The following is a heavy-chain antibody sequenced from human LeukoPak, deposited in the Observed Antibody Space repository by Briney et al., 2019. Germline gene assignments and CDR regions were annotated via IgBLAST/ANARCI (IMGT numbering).Heavy chain of an antibody. D-gene: IGHD5-18*01. J-gene: IGHJ4*02. V-gene: IGHV3-23*01. CDR2: ISGSGGST. Sequence: PGGSLRLSCAASGFTFSSYAMSWVRQAPGKGLEWVSAISGSGGSTYYADSVKGRFTISRDNSKNTLYLQMNSLRAEDTAVYYCAKARPDTAILGHHFDYWGQGTLVTVSS. CDR3: AKARPDTAILGHHFDY. CDR1: GFTFSSYA.